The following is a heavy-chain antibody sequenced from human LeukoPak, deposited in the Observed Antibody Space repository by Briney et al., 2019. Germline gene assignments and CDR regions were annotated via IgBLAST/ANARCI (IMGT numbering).Heavy chain of an antibody. J-gene: IGHJ3*02. CDR1: GFTFSSYG. Sequence: GRSLRLSCAASGFTFSSYGMHWVRQAPGKGLEWVAVISYDGSNKYYADSVKGRFTISRDNSKNTLYLQMGSLRVEDTAVYYCAKSGGRGNAFDIWGQGTMVTVSS. CDR3: AKSGGRGNAFDI. V-gene: IGHV3-30*18. D-gene: IGHD4-23*01. CDR2: ISYDGSNK.